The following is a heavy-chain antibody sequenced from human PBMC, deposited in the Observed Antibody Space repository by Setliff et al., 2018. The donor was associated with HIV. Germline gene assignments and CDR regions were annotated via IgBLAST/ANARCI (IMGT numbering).Heavy chain of an antibody. Sequence: SETLSLTCTVSGGSISSYYWSWIRQPAGKGLEWIGRIFSSGSTSYNSSLKSRVTMSVDTSKNQFSLRLTSVTAADTAVYYCARDPVITMMVGPKFYVDYWGQGILVTVSS. CDR1: GGSISSYY. V-gene: IGHV4-4*07. CDR3: ARDPVITMMVGPKFYVDY. D-gene: IGHD3-22*01. J-gene: IGHJ4*02. CDR2: IFSSGST.